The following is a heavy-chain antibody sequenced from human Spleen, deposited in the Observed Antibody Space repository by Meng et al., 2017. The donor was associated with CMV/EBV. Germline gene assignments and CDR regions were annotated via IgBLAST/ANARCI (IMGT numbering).Heavy chain of an antibody. Sequence: SSYAMSGVRQAPGKGLEWVSAISGSGGSTYYADSVKGRFTISRDNSKNTLYLQMNSLRAEDTAVYYCAKGTPQEGYDFWSGHNWFDPWGQGTLVTVSS. J-gene: IGHJ5*02. CDR3: AKGTPQEGYDFWSGHNWFDP. CDR2: ISGSGGST. D-gene: IGHD3-3*01. V-gene: IGHV3-23*01. CDR1: SSYA.